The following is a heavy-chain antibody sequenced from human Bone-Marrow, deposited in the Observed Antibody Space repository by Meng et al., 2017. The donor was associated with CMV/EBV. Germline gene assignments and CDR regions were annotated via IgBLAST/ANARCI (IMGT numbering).Heavy chain of an antibody. CDR2: IYYSVIT. CDR1: GLSIRYSSYY. D-gene: IGHD2-2*01. V-gene: IGHV4-39*01. Sequence: LPGTVSGLSIRYSSYYWHCIRQPPGKVRGCIGSIYYSVITYYEPSLKSRVTISVDTTKNQYSQKMSSITAAETALYYCATQRNAFIDYWGQGTLVTVSS. J-gene: IGHJ4*02. CDR3: ATQRNAFIDY.